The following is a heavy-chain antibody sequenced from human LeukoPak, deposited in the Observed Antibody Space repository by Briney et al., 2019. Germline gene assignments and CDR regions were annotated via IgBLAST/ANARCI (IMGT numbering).Heavy chain of an antibody. V-gene: IGHV5-51*01. CDR3: ARRDSSGYYQYYFDY. Sequence: GESLKISCKGSGYSFTSYWIGWVRQMPGKGPEWMGIIYPGDSDTRYSPSFQGQVTISADKSISTAYLQWSSLKASDTAMYYCARRDSSGYYQYYFDYWGQGTLVTVSS. CDR2: IYPGDSDT. CDR1: GYSFTSYW. D-gene: IGHD3-22*01. J-gene: IGHJ4*02.